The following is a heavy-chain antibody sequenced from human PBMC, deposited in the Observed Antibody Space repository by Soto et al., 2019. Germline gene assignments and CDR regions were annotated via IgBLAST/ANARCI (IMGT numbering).Heavy chain of an antibody. CDR1: GFTFSSYW. CDR3: VKDLTYYGSAPGSDYNPISDAY. D-gene: IGHD3-10*01. CDR2: INQDGSEK. V-gene: IGHV3-7*01. Sequence: EVYLVESGGGLAQPGASLRLSCAASGFTFSSYWMTWVRQAPGKGLEWVANINQDGSEKYYVDSVRGRFSISRDNAKTSLFLPMNSLRAEDTAVYYCVKDLTYYGSAPGSDYNPISDAYWGQGTLVTVSS. J-gene: IGHJ4*02.